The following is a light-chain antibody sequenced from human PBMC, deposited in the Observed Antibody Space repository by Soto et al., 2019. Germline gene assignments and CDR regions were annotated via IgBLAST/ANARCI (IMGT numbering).Light chain of an antibody. J-gene: IGKJ4*01. CDR1: QSVSSY. Sequence: EIVLTQSPATVSLSPGERATLSCRASQSVSSYVAWYQQKPGQAPRLLIYDVFNRATGIPARFSGSGSGTEFTLTISSLEPEDSAVYYCQQRSNWPPNLIFGGGTKVDIK. CDR3: QQRSNWPPNLI. CDR2: DVF. V-gene: IGKV3-11*01.